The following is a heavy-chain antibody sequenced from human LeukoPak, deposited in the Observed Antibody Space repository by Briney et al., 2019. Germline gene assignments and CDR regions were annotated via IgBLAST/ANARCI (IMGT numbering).Heavy chain of an antibody. V-gene: IGHV3-7*01. Sequence: GGSLRLSCVVSGFTFSNSWMTWVRQTPGKGLQWVANIKTDVSETYYVDSVTGRFTISRDNATNSLLLQMNSLRADDTAVYYCATHLHWAWPDWGQGILVIVSS. D-gene: IGHD7-27*01. J-gene: IGHJ4*02. CDR1: GFTFSNSW. CDR2: IKTDVSET. CDR3: ATHLHWAWPD.